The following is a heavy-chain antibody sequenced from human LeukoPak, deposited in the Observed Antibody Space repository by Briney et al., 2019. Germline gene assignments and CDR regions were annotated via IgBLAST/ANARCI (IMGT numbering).Heavy chain of an antibody. J-gene: IGHJ4*02. V-gene: IGHV4-39*01. CDR1: GGSISSSSYY. Sequence: SETLSLTCTVSGGSISSSSYYWGWIRQPPGKGLEWIGRIYYSGSTYYNPSLKSRVTISIDTSKNQFSLRLSSVTAADTAVYYCGRLLLEYYFDSWGQGTLVTVSS. CDR2: IYYSGST. D-gene: IGHD3-22*01. CDR3: GRLLLEYYFDS.